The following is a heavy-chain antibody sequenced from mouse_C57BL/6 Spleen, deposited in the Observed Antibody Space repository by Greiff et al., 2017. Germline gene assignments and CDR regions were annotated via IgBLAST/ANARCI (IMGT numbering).Heavy chain of an antibody. Sequence: QVQLQQPGAELVKPGASVKMSCKASGYTFTSYWITWVKQRPGQGLEWIGDINPGSGSTNYNEKFKSKATLTVDKSSRTAYMQLSSLTSEDSAVYYCASITTVLWYFDYWGQGTTLPFSS. CDR2: INPGSGST. CDR3: ASITTVLWYFDY. V-gene: IGHV1-55*01. D-gene: IGHD1-1*01. CDR1: GYTFTSYW. J-gene: IGHJ2*01.